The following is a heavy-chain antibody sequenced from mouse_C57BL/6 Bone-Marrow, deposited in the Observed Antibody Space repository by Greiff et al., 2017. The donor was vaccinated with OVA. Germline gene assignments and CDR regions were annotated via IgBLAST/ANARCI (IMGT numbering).Heavy chain of an antibody. D-gene: IGHD3-2*02. CDR2: IDPSDSYT. V-gene: IGHV1-59*01. J-gene: IGHJ1*03. CDR1: GYTFTSYW. CDR3: ARGLRLRV. Sequence: QVQLQQPGAELVRPGTSVKLSCKASGYTFTSYWMHWVKQRPGQGLEWIGVIDPSDSYTNYNPKFKGKATLTVDTSSSTAYMQLSSLTSEDSAVYYCARGLRLRVWGTGTTVTVSS.